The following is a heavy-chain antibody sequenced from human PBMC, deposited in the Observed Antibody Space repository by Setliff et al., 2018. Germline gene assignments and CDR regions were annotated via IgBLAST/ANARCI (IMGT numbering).Heavy chain of an antibody. J-gene: IGHJ4*02. D-gene: IGHD6-19*01. V-gene: IGHV3-11*01. Sequence: GGSLRLSCAASGFTFSDYYMSWIRQAPGKGLEWVSYISSSGSTIYYADSVKGRFTISRDNAKNSLYLQMNSLRAEDTAVYYGARDWDIAVDHGLDYWGQGTLVTVSS. CDR3: ARDWDIAVDHGLDY. CDR2: ISSSGSTI. CDR1: GFTFSDYY.